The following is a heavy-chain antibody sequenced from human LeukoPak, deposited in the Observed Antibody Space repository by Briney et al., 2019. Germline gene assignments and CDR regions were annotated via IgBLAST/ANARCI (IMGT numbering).Heavy chain of an antibody. Sequence: PGGSLRLSCAASGFTFSSYEMNWVRQAPGKGLEWVSYISSSGSTIYYADSVKGRFTISRDNAKNSLYLQMNSLRAEDTAVYYCASSPTDLNYCGGDCSFAFNIWGQGTMVTVSS. J-gene: IGHJ3*02. D-gene: IGHD2-21*02. V-gene: IGHV3-48*03. CDR2: ISSSGSTI. CDR1: GFTFSSYE. CDR3: ASSPTDLNYCGGDCSFAFNI.